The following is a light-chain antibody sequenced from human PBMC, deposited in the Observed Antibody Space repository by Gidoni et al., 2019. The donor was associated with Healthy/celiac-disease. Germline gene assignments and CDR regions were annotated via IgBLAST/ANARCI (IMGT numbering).Light chain of an antibody. CDR3: QQYDNLPPLT. Sequence: DIQITQSPSSLSASVGDRVTITCQASQDISNYFSWYQQKPGKAPNHLIFDATNLETGVPSRFSGSGSGTYFTFTISSLQPEDIATYYCQQYDNLPPLTFGGGTKVEIK. V-gene: IGKV1-33*01. CDR1: QDISNY. J-gene: IGKJ4*01. CDR2: DAT.